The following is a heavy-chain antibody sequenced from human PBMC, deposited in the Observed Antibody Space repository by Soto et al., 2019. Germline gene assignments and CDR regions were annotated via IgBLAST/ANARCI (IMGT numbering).Heavy chain of an antibody. CDR3: ARDRDNSGSILYHFGNDD. CDR1: GFTFSSYA. J-gene: IGHJ4*02. D-gene: IGHD6-19*01. CDR2: ISYDGSNK. V-gene: IGHV3-30-3*01. Sequence: QVQLVESGGGVVQPGRSLRLSCAASGFTFSSYAMHWVRQAPGKGLEWVAVISYDGSNKYYADSVKGRFTISRDNSKNTLYLQMNSLRAEDTAVYYCARDRDNSGSILYHFGNDDWGQGTLVTVSS.